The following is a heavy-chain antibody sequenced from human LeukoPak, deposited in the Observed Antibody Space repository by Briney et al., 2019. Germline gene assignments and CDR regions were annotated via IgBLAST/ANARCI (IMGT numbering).Heavy chain of an antibody. Sequence: GGSLRLSCAVSGHSFRDYYMSWIRHAPGKRLEWVSHISASGTDTRYTDSVKGRFTIPRDNANNRLVLQMNSLRVDDTAVYYCAFAVREPAYWGQGTLVTVSS. D-gene: IGHD3-10*01. CDR1: GHSFRDYY. J-gene: IGHJ4*02. CDR2: ISASGTDT. CDR3: AFAVREPAY. V-gene: IGHV3-11*04.